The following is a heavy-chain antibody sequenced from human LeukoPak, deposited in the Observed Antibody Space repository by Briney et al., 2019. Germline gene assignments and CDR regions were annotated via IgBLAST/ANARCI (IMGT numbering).Heavy chain of an antibody. D-gene: IGHD3-10*02. Sequence: GGSLRLSCEASGFTFSSYWMHWVRQAPGKGLEWVSYISSSGSTIYYADSVKGRFTISRDNAKNSLYLQMNSLRAEDTAVYYCAELGITIIGGVWGKGTTVTISS. CDR2: ISSSGSTI. V-gene: IGHV3-48*03. CDR1: GFTFSSYW. CDR3: AELGITIIGGV. J-gene: IGHJ6*04.